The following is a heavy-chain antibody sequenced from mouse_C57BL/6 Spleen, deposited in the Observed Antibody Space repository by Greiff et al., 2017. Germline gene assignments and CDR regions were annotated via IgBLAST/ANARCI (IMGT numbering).Heavy chain of an antibody. V-gene: IGHV5-17*01. CDR3: ARTPTGTDAMDY. CDR2: ISSGSSTI. J-gene: IGHJ4*01. D-gene: IGHD4-1*02. CDR1: GFTFSDYG. Sequence: EVKLVESGGGLVKPGGSLKLSCAASGFTFSDYGMHWVRQAPEKGLEWVAYISSGSSTIYYADTVKGRFTISRDNAKNTLFLQMTSLRSEDTAMYYCARTPTGTDAMDYWGQGTSVTVSS.